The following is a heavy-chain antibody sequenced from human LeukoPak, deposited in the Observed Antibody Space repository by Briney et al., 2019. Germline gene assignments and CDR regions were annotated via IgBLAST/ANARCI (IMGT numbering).Heavy chain of an antibody. CDR1: GGSISSYY. CDR2: IYTSGST. D-gene: IGHD6-13*01. J-gene: IGHJ4*02. CDR3: ARAPASIAAAGLFDY. Sequence: SETLSLTCTVSGGSISSYYWSWIRQPPGKGLEWIGYIYTSGSTNYNPSLKSRVTISVDTSKNQFSLKLSSVTAADTAVYYCARAPASIAAAGLFDYWGQGTLVTVSS. V-gene: IGHV4-4*08.